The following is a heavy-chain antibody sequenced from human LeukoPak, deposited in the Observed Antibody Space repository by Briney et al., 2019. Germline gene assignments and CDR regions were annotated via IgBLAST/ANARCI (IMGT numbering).Heavy chain of an antibody. Sequence: PSETLSLTCTVSGGSISNYYWSWIRQPPGKGLEWIGYVYYTGSTSYNPSLKSRVTISGATSKNQFSLKLSSVTAADTAVYYCTRRGGSSSSDWFDPWGQGTLVIVSS. V-gene: IGHV4-59*08. CDR3: TRRGGSSSSDWFDP. CDR1: GGSISNYY. CDR2: VYYTGST. J-gene: IGHJ5*02. D-gene: IGHD6-6*01.